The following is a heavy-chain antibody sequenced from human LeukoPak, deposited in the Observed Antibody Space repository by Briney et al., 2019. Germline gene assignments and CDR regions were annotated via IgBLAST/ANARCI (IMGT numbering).Heavy chain of an antibody. CDR3: ARESRASRNAFDI. Sequence: ASMKVSCKASGYTFTGYYMHWVRQAPGQGLEWMGWINPNSGGTNYARKFQGRVTMTRDTSISTAYMELSRLRSDDTAVYYCARESRASRNAFDIWGQGTMVTVSS. CDR2: INPNSGGT. V-gene: IGHV1-2*02. J-gene: IGHJ3*02. CDR1: GYTFTGYY. D-gene: IGHD6-6*01.